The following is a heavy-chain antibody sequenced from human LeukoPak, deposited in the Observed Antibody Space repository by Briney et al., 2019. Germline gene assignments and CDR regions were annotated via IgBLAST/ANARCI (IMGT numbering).Heavy chain of an antibody. CDR3: ARDREVVTAKAQMDV. J-gene: IGHJ6*04. CDR1: GFTVSTNH. D-gene: IGHD2-21*02. CDR2: IYNDANT. V-gene: IGHV3-53*01. Sequence: GGSLRLSCAVSGFTVSTNHMSWVRQAPGKGLEWVSVIYNDANTYYTDSVKGRFTISRDNSKNTVFLRMNSLRAEDTAVYYCARDREVVTAKAQMDVWGKGTTVTVSS.